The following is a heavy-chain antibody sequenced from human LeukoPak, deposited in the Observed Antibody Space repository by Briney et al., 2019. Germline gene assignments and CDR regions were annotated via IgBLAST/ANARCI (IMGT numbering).Heavy chain of an antibody. Sequence: GGSLRLSCAASGFNFSSYEMNWVRQAPGKGLEWVSYISSSGSITYSADSVKGRFTISRGNAKNSLYLQMNSLRAEDTAIYYCSVQYSSSSVVDFWGQGTLVTVSS. CDR1: GFNFSSYE. CDR2: ISSSGSIT. V-gene: IGHV3-48*03. J-gene: IGHJ4*01. CDR3: SVQYSSSSVVDF. D-gene: IGHD6-6*01.